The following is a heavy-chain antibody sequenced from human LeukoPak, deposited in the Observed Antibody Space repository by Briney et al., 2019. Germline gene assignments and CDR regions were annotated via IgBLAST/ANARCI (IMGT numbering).Heavy chain of an antibody. J-gene: IGHJ4*02. V-gene: IGHV3-33*01. CDR2: IWCEGSKK. CDR1: GYTFSSYG. Sequence: GGSLRLSCAASGYTFSSYGMHWVRQAPGKGLEWVAVIWCEGSKKYYVDAVKGRFTLSRDHYKNTLYLQMNSMRAEDTAVYYCARGAHGVVPAANPDYWGQGTLVTVSS. D-gene: IGHD2-2*01. CDR3: ARGAHGVVPAANPDY.